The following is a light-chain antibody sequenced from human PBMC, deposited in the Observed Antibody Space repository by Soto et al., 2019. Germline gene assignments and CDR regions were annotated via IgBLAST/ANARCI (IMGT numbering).Light chain of an antibody. J-gene: IGLJ1*01. CDR3: CYYTGGSTCTDV. CDR2: GSN. V-gene: IGLV2-23*01. Sequence: QSALTQPASVSGSPGQSITISCTGTSSDVGGYNRVSWYQQHPGKAPKLMIYGSNQLPSGVSNRFSGSKSGKTASLTISGLYAEHEADDYCCYYTGGSTCTDVFGTGTKLTVL. CDR1: SSDVGGYNR.